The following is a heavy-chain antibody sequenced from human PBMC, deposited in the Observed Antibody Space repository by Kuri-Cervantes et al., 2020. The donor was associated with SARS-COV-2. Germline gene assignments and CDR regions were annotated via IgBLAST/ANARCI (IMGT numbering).Heavy chain of an antibody. CDR3: ARVFSRLWGSGRYFDL. D-gene: IGHD4/OR15-4a*01. V-gene: IGHV1-18*01. J-gene: IGHJ2*01. CDR2: ISAYNGNT. CDR1: GYTFTSYG. Sequence: ASVKVSCKASGYTFTSYGISWVRQAPGQGLEWMGWISAYNGNTNYAQKLQDRVTRTTDTSTSTAYTELRSLRSDDTAVYYCARVFSRLWGSGRYFDLWGRGTLVTVSS.